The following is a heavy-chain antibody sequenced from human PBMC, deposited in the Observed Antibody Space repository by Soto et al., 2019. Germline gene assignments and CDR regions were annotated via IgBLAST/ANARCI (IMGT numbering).Heavy chain of an antibody. CDR3: ARDSHPSTYSSSWYNWFDP. CDR2: IYYSGST. CDR1: RGSISSYY. V-gene: IGHV4-59*01. J-gene: IGHJ5*02. D-gene: IGHD6-13*01. Sequence: SETLSLTCTVSRGSISSYYWSWIRQPPGKGLEWIGYIYYSGSTNYNPSLKSRVTISVDTSKNQFSLKLSSVTAADTAVYYCARDSHPSTYSSSWYNWFDPWGQGTLVTVS.